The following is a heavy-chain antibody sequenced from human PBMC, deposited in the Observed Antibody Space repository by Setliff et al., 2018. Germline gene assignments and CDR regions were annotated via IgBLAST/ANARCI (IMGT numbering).Heavy chain of an antibody. CDR1: GFTFSTYS. V-gene: IGHV3-23*01. CDR2: ISGYGSGT. J-gene: IGHJ3*02. CDR3: IRDTSGSDAFDI. Sequence: PGGSLRLSCAASGFTFSTYSMSGVRQAPGKGLEWVSSISGYGSGTYYADSVKGRSTISRDNSQNTMYLQMNSLRAEETAVYYCIRDTSGSDAFDIWGQGTMVTVSS. D-gene: IGHD6-19*01.